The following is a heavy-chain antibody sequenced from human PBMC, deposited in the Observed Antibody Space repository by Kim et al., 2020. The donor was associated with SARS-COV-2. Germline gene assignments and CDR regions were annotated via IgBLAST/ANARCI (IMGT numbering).Heavy chain of an antibody. V-gene: IGHV3-74*01. Sequence: GGSLRLSCVASGFTFRDSWMHWVRQAPGKGLGWVSHIKTDGTITAYADSAKGRFTISRDNAKNTLSLQMNFLRVEDTAIYYCVRDRGGRNDFWGQGTLVTV. CDR1: GFTFRDSW. CDR3: VRDRGGRNDF. CDR2: IKTDGTIT. J-gene: IGHJ4*02. D-gene: IGHD3-10*01.